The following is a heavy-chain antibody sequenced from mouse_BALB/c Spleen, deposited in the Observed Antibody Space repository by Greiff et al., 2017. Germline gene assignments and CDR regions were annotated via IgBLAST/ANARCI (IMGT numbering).Heavy chain of an antibody. Sequence: DVKLVESGGGLVQPGGSLRLSCATSGFTFSDFYMEWVRQPPGKRLEWIAASRNKANDYTTEYSASVKGRFIVSRDTSQSILYLQMNALRAEDTAIYYCARDPHYYGSSSWYFDVWGAGTTVTVSS. V-gene: IGHV7-1*02. CDR1: GFTFSDFY. D-gene: IGHD1-1*01. J-gene: IGHJ1*01. CDR3: ARDPHYYGSSSWYFDV. CDR2: SRNKANDYTT.